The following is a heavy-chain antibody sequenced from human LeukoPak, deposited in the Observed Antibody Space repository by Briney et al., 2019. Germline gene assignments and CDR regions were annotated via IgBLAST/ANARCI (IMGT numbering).Heavy chain of an antibody. V-gene: IGHV1-8*01. J-gene: IGHJ5*02. CDR2: MNPNSGNT. CDR3: ARGRIAARRVYWFDP. Sequence: GASVKVSRKASGYTFTSYDINWVRQATGQGLEWMGWMNPNSGNTGYAQKFQGRVTMTRNTSISTAYMELSSLRSEDTAVYYCARGRIAARRVYWFDPWGQGTLVTVSS. CDR1: GYTFTSYD. D-gene: IGHD6-6*01.